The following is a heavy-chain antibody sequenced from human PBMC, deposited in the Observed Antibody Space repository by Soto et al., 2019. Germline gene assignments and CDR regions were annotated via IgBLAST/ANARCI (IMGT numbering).Heavy chain of an antibody. CDR1: GGSISGYY. CDR2: IYSSGST. J-gene: IGHJ4*02. CDR3: ARQRRDFDY. Sequence: SETLSLTCTVSGGSISGYYWSWIRQPPGKGLQWIGYIYSSGSTNYNPSLKSRVTISVDTSKNPFSLNLSSVTAADTAVYYCARQRRDFDYWGQGSLVTVSS. V-gene: IGHV4-59*08.